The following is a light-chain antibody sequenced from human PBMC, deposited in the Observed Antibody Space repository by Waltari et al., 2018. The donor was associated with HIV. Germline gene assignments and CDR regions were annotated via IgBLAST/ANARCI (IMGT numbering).Light chain of an antibody. CDR3: QQGNSFPFT. CDR1: QSISSW. V-gene: IGKV1-12*01. CDR2: AAS. J-gene: IGKJ4*01. Sequence: DTQMTQSPSSVSASVGDRVTITCRASQSISSWLAWYQQKPGKALKLLIYAASDLQSGVPSRFSGSGSGTDFTLTISSLQPEDFATYYCQQGNSFPFTFGGGTKVEI.